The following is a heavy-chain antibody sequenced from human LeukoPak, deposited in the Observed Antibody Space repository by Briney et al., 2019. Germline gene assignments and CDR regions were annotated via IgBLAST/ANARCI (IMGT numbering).Heavy chain of an antibody. Sequence: GGSLRLSCAASGFTFSSYWMHWVPQAPGKGLVWVSRINSDGSSTSYADSVKGRFTISRDNAKNTLYLQMNSLRAEDTAVYYCARGSSSWYLDYWGQGTLVTVSS. V-gene: IGHV3-74*01. J-gene: IGHJ4*02. CDR1: GFTFSSYW. CDR2: INSDGSST. CDR3: ARGSSSWYLDY. D-gene: IGHD6-13*01.